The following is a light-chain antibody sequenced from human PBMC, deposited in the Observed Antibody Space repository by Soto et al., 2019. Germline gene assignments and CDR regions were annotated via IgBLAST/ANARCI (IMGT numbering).Light chain of an antibody. CDR2: KAS. Sequence: IRMTQSPSSLSASVGDRVTISCRSRQNLNSWLAWYQQKPGKAPKLLIPKASTLESGVPSRFSASGSGTAFSLAISGLPPDDFAVYDCPQYDCSWHTFGQGTRVELK. J-gene: IGKJ2*01. CDR3: PQYDCSWHT. V-gene: IGKV1-5*03. CDR1: QNLNSW.